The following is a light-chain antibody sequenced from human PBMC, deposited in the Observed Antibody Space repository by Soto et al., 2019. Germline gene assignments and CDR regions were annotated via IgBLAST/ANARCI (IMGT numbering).Light chain of an antibody. CDR2: GAS. CDR1: QSVTSSL. V-gene: IGKV3-20*01. Sequence: ENVLTQSPGTLSLSPGERATLSCRASQSVTSSLLAWYQQKPGQAPRLLIYGASSRATGIPDRFSGSGSGTDFTLTISRLEPEDFATYCCQHYNSYSEAFGQGTKVDIK. CDR3: QHYNSYSEA. J-gene: IGKJ1*01.